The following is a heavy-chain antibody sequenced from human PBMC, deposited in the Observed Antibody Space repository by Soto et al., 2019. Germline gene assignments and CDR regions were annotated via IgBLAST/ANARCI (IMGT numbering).Heavy chain of an antibody. CDR2: IYPGDSDT. CDR1: GYSFSSYW. J-gene: IGHJ6*02. CDR3: ARLAIPMVRGVPDYYYGMDV. D-gene: IGHD3-10*01. Sequence: PGESLKISCKGSGYSFSSYWIGWVRQMPGKGLEWMGIIYPGDSDTRYSPSFQGQVTISADKSISTAYLQWSSLKASDTAMYYCARLAIPMVRGVPDYYYGMDVWGQGTTVTVSS. V-gene: IGHV5-51*01.